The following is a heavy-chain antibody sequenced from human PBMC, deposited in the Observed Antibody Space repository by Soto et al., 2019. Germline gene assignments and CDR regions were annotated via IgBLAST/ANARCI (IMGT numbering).Heavy chain of an antibody. CDR1: GFTFSSSA. Sequence: GWLRRAGSASGFTFSSSAMVWVRQAPGKGLEWVALISYDGSDKYYADSVKVRFTVSRDNSKNTLYLQMNSLRADDTAVYYCARTSYDSSGYYEYWGQGTPVTVSS. CDR2: ISYDGSDK. V-gene: IGHV3-30-3*01. CDR3: ARTSYDSSGYYEY. D-gene: IGHD3-22*01. J-gene: IGHJ4*02.